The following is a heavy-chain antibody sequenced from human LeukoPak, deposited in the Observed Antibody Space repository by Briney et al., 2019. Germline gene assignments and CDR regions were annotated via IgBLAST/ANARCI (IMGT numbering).Heavy chain of an antibody. Sequence: SETLSLTCAVCRGSLSDHYWSWIRQSPGKGVEWVGEITERGSTNHNPPLKSRVTISRDTSKNHFSLKVSSVTAADTAVYYCARGPITEDVTFQSPIAWGQGTLVTVSS. V-gene: IGHV4-34*01. D-gene: IGHD1-14*01. J-gene: IGHJ5*02. CDR2: ITERGST. CDR1: RGSLSDHY. CDR3: ARGPITEDVTFQSPIA.